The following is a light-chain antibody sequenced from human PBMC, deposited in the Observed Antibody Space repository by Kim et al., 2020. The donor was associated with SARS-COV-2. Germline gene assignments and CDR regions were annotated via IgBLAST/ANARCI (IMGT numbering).Light chain of an antibody. V-gene: IGKV3-15*01. CDR2: GAS. CDR1: QSISNS. J-gene: IGKJ4*01. Sequence: SPGERATLSCRASQSISNSLAWYQQKPGQAPSRLIYGASTRATGVPARFSGSGSGTEFTLTISSLQSEDVAIYFCQQYDNWPPLTFGGGTKVDIK. CDR3: QQYDNWPPLT.